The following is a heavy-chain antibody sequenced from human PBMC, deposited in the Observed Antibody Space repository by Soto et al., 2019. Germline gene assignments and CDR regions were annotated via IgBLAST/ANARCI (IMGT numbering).Heavy chain of an antibody. V-gene: IGHV3-33*01. CDR1: GFTFSSYG. Sequence: QVQLVESGGGVVQPGRSLRLSCAASGFTFSSYGMHWVRQAPGKGLEWVAVIWYDGSNKYYADPVKGRFTISRDNSKNTLYLQMNSLRAEDTAVYYCASRAPYYDFWSGYPSSTGAFDMWGQGTMVTVSS. CDR3: ASRAPYYDFWSGYPSSTGAFDM. J-gene: IGHJ3*02. CDR2: IWYDGSNK. D-gene: IGHD3-3*01.